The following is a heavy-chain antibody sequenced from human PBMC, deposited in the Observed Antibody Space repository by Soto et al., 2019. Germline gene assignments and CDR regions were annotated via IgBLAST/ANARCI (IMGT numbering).Heavy chain of an antibody. CDR1: NGSISGFY. CDR2: IYYTGST. Sequence: SETLSLTCTVSNGSISGFYWTWMRQPPGKGLEWIGHIYYTGSTNYNPSLKSRVTISVDTSKSQFSLKPNSVTDADTAMYYCARSKYLDYWGQGTLVTVSS. CDR3: ARSKYLDY. V-gene: IGHV4-59*01. J-gene: IGHJ4*02.